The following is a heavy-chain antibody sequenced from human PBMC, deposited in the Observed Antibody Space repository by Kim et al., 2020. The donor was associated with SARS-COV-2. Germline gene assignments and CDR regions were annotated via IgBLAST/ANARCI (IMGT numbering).Heavy chain of an antibody. CDR2: IIPIFGTA. J-gene: IGHJ4*02. CDR3: ARDGRDYYDSSGFQFDC. D-gene: IGHD3-22*01. V-gene: IGHV1-69*13. CDR1: GGTFSSYA. Sequence: SVKVSCKASGGTFSSYAISRVRQAPGQGLEWIGGIIPIFGTANYAQKFQGRVTITADESTSTAYMELSSLSSEDTAVYYCARDGRDYYDSSGFQFDCWGQGTLVTVSS.